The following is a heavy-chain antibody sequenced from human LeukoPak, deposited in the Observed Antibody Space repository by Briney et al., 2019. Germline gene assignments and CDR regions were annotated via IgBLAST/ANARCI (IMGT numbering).Heavy chain of an antibody. Sequence: ETLSLTCAVSGGSLSGYYWIWIRQPPGKGLEWIGEINHSGSTNYNPSLKSRVTISVDTSKNQFSLKLSSVTAADTAVYYCAREVHSSSWYNWFDPWGQGTLVTVSS. V-gene: IGHV4-34*01. CDR2: INHSGST. CDR3: AREVHSSSWYNWFDP. CDR1: GGSLSGYY. J-gene: IGHJ5*02. D-gene: IGHD6-13*01.